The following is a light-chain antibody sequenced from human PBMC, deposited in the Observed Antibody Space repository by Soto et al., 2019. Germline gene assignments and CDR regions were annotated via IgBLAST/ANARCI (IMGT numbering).Light chain of an antibody. CDR3: QQYDSSPWT. CDR2: GAS. J-gene: IGKJ1*01. Sequence: EIVLTQSPGTLSLSPGERATLSCRASQSVSGSSLAWYQHKPGQAPRLVIFGASTRATGIPDRFSGRGSGTDFTVTISRLVPEDFAVYYCQQYDSSPWTFGQGTKVEIK. CDR1: QSVSGSS. V-gene: IGKV3-20*01.